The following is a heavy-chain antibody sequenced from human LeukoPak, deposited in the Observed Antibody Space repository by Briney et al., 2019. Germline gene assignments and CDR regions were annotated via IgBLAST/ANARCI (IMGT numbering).Heavy chain of an antibody. D-gene: IGHD6-13*01. Sequence: GSLRLSCAASGFTFSSYGMHWVRQAPGKGLEWVAVISYDGSNKYYADSVKGRFTISRDNSKNTLYLQMNSLRAEDTAVYYCAREKLAAAGTPAAFEIWGQGTVVTVSS. CDR3: AREKLAAAGTPAAFEI. CDR2: ISYDGSNK. V-gene: IGHV3-30*03. CDR1: GFTFSSYG. J-gene: IGHJ3*02.